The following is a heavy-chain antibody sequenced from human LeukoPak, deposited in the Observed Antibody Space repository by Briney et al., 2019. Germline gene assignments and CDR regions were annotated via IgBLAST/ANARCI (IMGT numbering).Heavy chain of an antibody. CDR3: TRDGYSGYDPYYFDY. Sequence: GGSLRLSCSTSGFTFGDFPVTWFRQAPGKGLEWVGFIRSQLYGGTTEYAASVKGRFTISRDDSKSIAYLQMNSLKSEDTAVYYCTRDGYSGYDPYYFDYWGQGILVTVSS. V-gene: IGHV3-49*03. CDR1: GFTFGDFP. J-gene: IGHJ4*02. D-gene: IGHD5-12*01. CDR2: IRSQLYGGTT.